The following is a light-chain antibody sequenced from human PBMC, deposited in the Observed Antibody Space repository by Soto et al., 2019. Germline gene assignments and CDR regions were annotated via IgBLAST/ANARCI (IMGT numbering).Light chain of an antibody. CDR3: SSYTSSSTLGVG. CDR1: NSDVGGYNY. J-gene: IGLJ2*01. Sequence: QSALTQPASVSGSPGQAITISCTGTNSDVGGYNYVSWYQQHPGKAPKLMIYDVSNRPSGVSNGFSGSKSGNPASLTISGLQAEDEADYYCSSYTSSSTLGVGFGGGTKLTVL. CDR2: DVS. V-gene: IGLV2-14*01.